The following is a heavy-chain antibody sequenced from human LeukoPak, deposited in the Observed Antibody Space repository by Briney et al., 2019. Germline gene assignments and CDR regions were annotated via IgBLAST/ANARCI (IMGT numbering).Heavy chain of an antibody. CDR2: IYYSGST. J-gene: IGHJ6*03. V-gene: IGHV4-39*01. CDR1: GGSISSSSYY. Sequence: SETLSLTCTVSGGSISSSSYYWGWIRQPPGRGLEWIGSIYYSGSTYYNPSLKSRVTISVDTSKNQFSLKLSSVTAADTAVYHCARRIYYMDVWGKGTTVTVSS. CDR3: ARRIYYMDV.